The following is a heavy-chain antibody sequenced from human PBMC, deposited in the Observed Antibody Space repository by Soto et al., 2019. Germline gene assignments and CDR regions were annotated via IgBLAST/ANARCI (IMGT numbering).Heavy chain of an antibody. CDR3: AKDLGTVGALQH. D-gene: IGHD1-26*01. CDR1: GFSFSSDA. J-gene: IGHJ1*01. CDR2: ISGSGGST. Sequence: GGSLRLSCAASGFSFSSDAMSWVRQAPGKGLEWVSAISGSGGSTYYADSVKGRFTISRDNSKNTLYLQMNSLRAEDTAVYYCAKDLGTVGALQHWGQGTLVTVSS. V-gene: IGHV3-23*01.